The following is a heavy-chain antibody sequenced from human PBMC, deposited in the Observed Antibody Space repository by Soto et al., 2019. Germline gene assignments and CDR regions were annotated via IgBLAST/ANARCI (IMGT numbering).Heavy chain of an antibody. CDR3: ARVYCPSTSCTPDLSFDY. D-gene: IGHD2-2*01. J-gene: IGHJ4*02. V-gene: IGHV1-18*01. Sequence: GASVKVSCKASGYTFTSYGISWVRQAPGQGLEWMGWISAYNGNTNSAQKLQGRLTMTTDTSTGTAYMEMRSLRSDDSAVYYCARVYCPSTSCTPDLSFDYWGQGTLVTVSS. CDR1: GYTFTSYG. CDR2: ISAYNGNT.